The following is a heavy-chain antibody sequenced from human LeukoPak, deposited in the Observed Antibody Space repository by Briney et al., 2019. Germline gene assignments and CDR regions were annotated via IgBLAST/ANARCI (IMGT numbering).Heavy chain of an antibody. CDR3: ARSPAAADWFDP. V-gene: IGHV1-46*01. Sequence: ASVKVSCKASGYTFTSYYMHWVRQAPGQGLEWMGIINPSGGSTSYARKFQGRVTMTRDTSTSTVYMELSSLRSEDTAVYYCARSPAAADWFDPWGQGTLVTVSS. CDR2: INPSGGST. CDR1: GYTFTSYY. J-gene: IGHJ5*02. D-gene: IGHD6-13*01.